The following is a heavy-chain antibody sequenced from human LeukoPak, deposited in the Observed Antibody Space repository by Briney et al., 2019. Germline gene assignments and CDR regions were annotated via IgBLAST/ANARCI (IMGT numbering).Heavy chain of an antibody. J-gene: IGHJ6*03. CDR2: INPNSGGT. CDR1: GYTFTGYY. Sequence: ASVKVSCKASGYTFTGYYMHWVRQAPGQGLEWMGWINPNSGGTNYAQKFQGRVTMTRDTSISTAYMELSRLRSDDTAVYYCARDGVLRYFDYYYYYMDVWGKGTTVTISS. V-gene: IGHV1-2*02. CDR3: ARDGVLRYFDYYYYYMDV. D-gene: IGHD3-9*01.